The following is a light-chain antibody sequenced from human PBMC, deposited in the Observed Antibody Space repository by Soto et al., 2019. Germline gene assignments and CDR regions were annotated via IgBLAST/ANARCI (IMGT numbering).Light chain of an antibody. Sequence: DIEMTQSPSTLSASVGDRVTITCRASQTIRRWLAWYQQRPGKAPKVLIYDASTLESGVPARFSGSGSETEFTXXISSXXXXXXXXXYCQHYNSDPWTFGQGTKVEIK. CDR2: DAS. J-gene: IGKJ1*01. V-gene: IGKV1-5*01. CDR1: QTIRRW. CDR3: QHYNSDPWT.